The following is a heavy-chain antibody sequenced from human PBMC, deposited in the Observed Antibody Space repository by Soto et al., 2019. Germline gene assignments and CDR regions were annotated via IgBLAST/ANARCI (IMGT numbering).Heavy chain of an antibody. CDR3: ATRITVFGLLIPPFDP. D-gene: IGHD3-3*01. CDR1: GGSVNSYY. CDR2: INHTGGT. V-gene: IGHV4-34*01. Sequence: PSETLSLTCAVYGGSVNSYYWNWIRQPPGKGLEWIGEINHTGGTPYNPSLKSRVTMSVDTSENQFSLRLSSVTAADTAIYYCATRITVFGLLIPPFDPWGQGTQVTVSS. J-gene: IGHJ5*02.